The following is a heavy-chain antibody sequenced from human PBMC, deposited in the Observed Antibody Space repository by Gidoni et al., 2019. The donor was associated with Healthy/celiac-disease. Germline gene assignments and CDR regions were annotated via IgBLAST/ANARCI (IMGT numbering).Heavy chain of an antibody. D-gene: IGHD6-13*01. CDR1: GGSFSGYY. CDR3: ARPYSSSWYQGGMDV. Sequence: QVQLQQWGAGLLKPSETLSLTCAVYGGSFSGYYWSWIRQPPGKGLEWIGEINHSGSTNYNPSLKSRVPISVDTSKNQFSLKLSSVTAADTAVYYCARPYSSSWYQGGMDVLVQGTTVTVSS. V-gene: IGHV4-34*01. J-gene: IGHJ6*02. CDR2: INHSGST.